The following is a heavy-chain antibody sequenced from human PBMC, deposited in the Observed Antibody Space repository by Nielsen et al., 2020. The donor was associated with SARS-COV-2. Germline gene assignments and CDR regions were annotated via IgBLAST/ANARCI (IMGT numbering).Heavy chain of an antibody. CDR3: ARGTDSGLY. CDR1: GGSFSDYY. CDR2: INHSGST. V-gene: IGHV4-34*01. J-gene: IGHJ4*02. Sequence: SETLSLTCAVYGGSFSDYYWTWIRQPPGKGLEWIGEINHSGSTNYNPSLKSRVTMSVDTSKNQFSLKLSSVTAADTAVYYCARGTDSGLYWGQGTLVTVSS. D-gene: IGHD3-10*01.